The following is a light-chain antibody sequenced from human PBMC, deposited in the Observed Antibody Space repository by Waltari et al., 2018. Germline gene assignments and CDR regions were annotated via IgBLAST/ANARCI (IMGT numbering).Light chain of an antibody. CDR1: QSLLHSNGYNY. Sequence: DIVMTQSPLSLPVTPGEPASISCRSSQSLLHSNGYNYLDWFLQKPGQSPQLLIYLGSNRASGVPDRFSGSGPGTDFTLTISRVEAEDIGVYYCMQSLQTPDTFGQGTKLDIK. CDR3: MQSLQTPDT. J-gene: IGKJ2*01. CDR2: LGS. V-gene: IGKV2-28*01.